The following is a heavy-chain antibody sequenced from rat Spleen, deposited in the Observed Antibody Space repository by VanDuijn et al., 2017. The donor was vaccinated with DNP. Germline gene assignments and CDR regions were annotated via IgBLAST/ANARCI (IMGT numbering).Heavy chain of an antibody. CDR1: GFTFSNFP. J-gene: IGHJ1*01. CDR3: TTDRTTDHWYFDF. V-gene: IGHV5-46*01. Sequence: EVQLVASGGGSVQPGRSMKLSCAASGFTFSNFPMAWVRQAPTKGLEWVAVISTGGGRTFYRDSVKGRFTVSRDNAKSTLYLQMDSLRSEDTATYYCTTDRTTDHWYFDFWGPGTMVTVSS. CDR2: ISTGGGRT. D-gene: IGHD1-10*01.